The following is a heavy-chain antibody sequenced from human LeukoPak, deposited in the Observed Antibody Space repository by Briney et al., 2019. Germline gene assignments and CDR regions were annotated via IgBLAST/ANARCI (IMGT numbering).Heavy chain of an antibody. CDR2: INPSGGST. Sequence: GASVTVSCTASGYTFTNYYMHWVRQAPGQGLEWMGIINPSGGSTSYAQKFQGRVTMTRDTSTSTVYMELSSLRSEDTAVYFCARVDAEGSGVKYFDYWGQGTLVTVSS. CDR1: GYTFTNYY. V-gene: IGHV1-46*01. D-gene: IGHD3-10*01. J-gene: IGHJ4*02. CDR3: ARVDAEGSGVKYFDY.